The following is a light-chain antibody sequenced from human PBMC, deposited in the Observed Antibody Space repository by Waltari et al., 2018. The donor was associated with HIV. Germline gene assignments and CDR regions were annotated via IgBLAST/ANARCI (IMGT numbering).Light chain of an antibody. CDR1: RSDVGGYNY. Sequence: QSALTQPAHVPGPPGQSLTIACSGTRSDVGGYNYVPWYPQNTVKTSKTMIYEIKNRPSVVSNRFSGSKSGNTASLTISGLQAEDEADYYCSSYTSSSRGVFGGGTKLTVL. J-gene: IGLJ3*02. CDR3: SSYTSSSRGV. V-gene: IGLV2-14*01. CDR2: EIK.